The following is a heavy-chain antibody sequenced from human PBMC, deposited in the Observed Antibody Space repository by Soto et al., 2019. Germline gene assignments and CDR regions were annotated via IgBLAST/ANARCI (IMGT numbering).Heavy chain of an antibody. CDR3: ARAEGLWFEEGKGRSWFDP. Sequence: GGSLRLSCAASGFTFSSYSMNWVRQAPGKGLEWVSSISSSSSYIYYADSVKGRFTISRDNAKNSLYLQMNSLRAEDTAVYYCARAEGLWFEEGKGRSWFDPWGQGTLVTVSS. D-gene: IGHD3-10*01. V-gene: IGHV3-21*01. J-gene: IGHJ5*02. CDR2: ISSSSSYI. CDR1: GFTFSSYS.